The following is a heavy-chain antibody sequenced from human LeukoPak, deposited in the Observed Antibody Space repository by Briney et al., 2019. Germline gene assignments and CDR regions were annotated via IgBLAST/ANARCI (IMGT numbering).Heavy chain of an antibody. J-gene: IGHJ4*02. V-gene: IGHV3-66*04. Sequence: PGGSLRLSCAASEFSVGSNYMTWVRQAPGKGLEWVSLIYSGGSTYYADSVKGRFTISRDNSKNTLYLQMNSLRAEDTAVYYCARHGGFDIVVVPAAPYFDYWGQGTLVTVSS. CDR3: ARHGGFDIVVVPAAPYFDY. CDR1: EFSVGSNY. D-gene: IGHD2-2*01. CDR2: IYSGGST.